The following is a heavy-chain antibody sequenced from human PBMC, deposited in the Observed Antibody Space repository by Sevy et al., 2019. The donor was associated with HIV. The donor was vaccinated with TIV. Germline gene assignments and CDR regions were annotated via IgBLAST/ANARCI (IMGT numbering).Heavy chain of an antibody. J-gene: IGHJ4*02. D-gene: IGHD4-17*01. CDR2: IYYSGST. V-gene: IGHV4-39*01. Sequence: SETLSLTCTVSGGSISSSSYYWGWIRQPPGKGLEWIGSIYYSGSTFYNLSLRSRVTMSVDMSKNQFSMKVSSVTDADTAEYYCARLAYGDYAGMFDYWGQGTLVTVSS. CDR3: ARLAYGDYAGMFDY. CDR1: GGSISSSSYY.